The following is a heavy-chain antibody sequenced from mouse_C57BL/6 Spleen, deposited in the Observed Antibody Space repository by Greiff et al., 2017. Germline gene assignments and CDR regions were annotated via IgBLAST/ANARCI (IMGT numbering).Heavy chain of an antibody. Sequence: EVKVEESGGGLVKPGGSLKLSCAASGFTFSDYGMHWVRQAPEKGLEWVAYISSGSSTIYYADTVKGRFTLSRDNANSTLFLQMTSLRSEDTAMYYCARSVTPAIDYWGQGTSVTVSS. D-gene: IGHD2-12*01. V-gene: IGHV5-17*01. J-gene: IGHJ4*01. CDR3: ARSVTPAIDY. CDR2: ISSGSSTI. CDR1: GFTFSDYG.